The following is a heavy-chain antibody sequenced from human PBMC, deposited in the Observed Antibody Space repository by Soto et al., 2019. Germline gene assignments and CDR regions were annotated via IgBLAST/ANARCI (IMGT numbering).Heavy chain of an antibody. V-gene: IGHV4-59*01. CDR1: GGSISSCY. Sequence: SETLSLTCTASGGSISSCYWSWIRQPPGKGLEWIGYIYYSGSTNYNPSLKSRVTISVDTSKNQFSLKLSSVTAADTAVYYCARGIMITFGGVIVNGWFDPWGQGTLVTVSS. D-gene: IGHD3-16*02. CDR2: IYYSGST. J-gene: IGHJ5*02. CDR3: ARGIMITFGGVIVNGWFDP.